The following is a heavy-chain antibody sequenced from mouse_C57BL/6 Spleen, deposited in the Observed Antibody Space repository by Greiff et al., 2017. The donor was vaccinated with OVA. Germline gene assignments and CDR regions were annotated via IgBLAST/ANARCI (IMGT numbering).Heavy chain of an antibody. CDR3: TTLWLRQGGYYYAMDY. Sequence: EVKLVESGEGLVKPGGSLKLSCAASGFTFSSYAMSWVRQTPEKRLEWVAYISSGGDYIYYADTVKGRFTISRDNARNTLYLQMSSLKSEDTAMYYCTTLWLRQGGYYYAMDYWGQGTSVTVSS. J-gene: IGHJ4*01. D-gene: IGHD2-2*01. CDR2: ISSGGDYI. CDR1: GFTFSSYA. V-gene: IGHV5-9-1*02.